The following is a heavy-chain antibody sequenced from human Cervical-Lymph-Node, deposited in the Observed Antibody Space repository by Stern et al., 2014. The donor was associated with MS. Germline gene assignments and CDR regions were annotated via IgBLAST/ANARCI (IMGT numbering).Heavy chain of an antibody. V-gene: IGHV4-4*02. D-gene: IGHD6-19*01. J-gene: IGHJ3*02. CDR3: VKCSSVWSKAFHI. Sequence: QFQLLESGPGVVKPSGTLSLTCAVSGGSINSCNLRSWVRPPPGEGLYWIVVSYHGGTTNYSPSIKIRFTISVDKSSNQLSLMLNSTTAADTAMYYCVKCSSVWSKAFHIWGQGTMVTISS. CDR1: GGSINSCNL. CDR2: SYHGGTT.